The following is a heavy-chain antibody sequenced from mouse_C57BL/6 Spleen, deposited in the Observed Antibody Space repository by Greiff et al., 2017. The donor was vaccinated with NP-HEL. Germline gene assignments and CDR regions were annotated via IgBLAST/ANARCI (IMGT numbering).Heavy chain of an antibody. V-gene: IGHV5-4*01. CDR3: ARDLVTYYFDY. Sequence: DVKLVESGGGLVKPGGSLKLSCAASGFTFSSYAMSWVRQTPEKRLEWVATISDGGSYTYYPDNVKGRFTISRDNAKNNLYLQMSHLKSEDTAMYYCARDLVTYYFDYWGQGTTLTVSS. CDR2: ISDGGSYT. D-gene: IGHD2-2*01. CDR1: GFTFSSYA. J-gene: IGHJ2*01.